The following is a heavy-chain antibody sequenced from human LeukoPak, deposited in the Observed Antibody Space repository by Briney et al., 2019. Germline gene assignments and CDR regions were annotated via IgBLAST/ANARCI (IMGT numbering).Heavy chain of an antibody. V-gene: IGHV1-18*01. CDR2: ISAYNGNT. CDR1: GYTFTSYG. CDR3: ARKATVTTFDY. D-gene: IGHD4-11*01. J-gene: IGHJ4*02. Sequence: ASVKVSCKASGYTFTSYGISWVRQAPGQGLEWMGWISAYNGNTNYAQKLQGRVTMTTDTSTSTAYMELRSLRAEDTAVYYCARKATVTTFDYWGQGTLVTVSS.